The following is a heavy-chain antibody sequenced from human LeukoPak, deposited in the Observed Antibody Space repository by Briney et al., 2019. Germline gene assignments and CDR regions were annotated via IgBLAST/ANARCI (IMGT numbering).Heavy chain of an antibody. Sequence: SETLSLTCTVSGGSISSSSYYWGWIRQPPGKGLEWTGSIYYSGSTYYNPSLKSRVTISVDTSKNQFSLKLSSVTAADTAVYYCARTVTTVRYYLDYWGQGTLVTVSS. CDR2: IYYSGST. D-gene: IGHD4-17*01. CDR3: ARTVTTVRYYLDY. V-gene: IGHV4-39*07. CDR1: GGSISSSSYY. J-gene: IGHJ4*02.